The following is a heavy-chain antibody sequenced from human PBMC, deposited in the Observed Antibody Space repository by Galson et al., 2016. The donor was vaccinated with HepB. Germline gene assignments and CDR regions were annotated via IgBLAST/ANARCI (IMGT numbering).Heavy chain of an antibody. V-gene: IGHV1-8*01. D-gene: IGHD1-26*01. CDR3: VSGGVSGNFAWREAEH. J-gene: IGHJ4*02. Sequence: SVKVSCKASGYTFTEYDMNWVRQATGQGLEWMGWMNPNSGNRGYAQKFQGRVTMTRDTSIKTAFMELSSLRSEDTAVYFCVSGGVSGNFAWREAEHWGQGSLVTVSS. CDR2: MNPNSGNR. CDR1: GYTFTEYD.